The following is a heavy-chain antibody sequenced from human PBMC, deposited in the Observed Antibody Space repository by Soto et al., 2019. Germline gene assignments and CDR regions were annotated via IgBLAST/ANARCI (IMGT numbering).Heavy chain of an antibody. J-gene: IGHJ5*02. CDR2: IYYSGST. D-gene: IGHD3-10*01. Sequence: PSETLSLTCTVSGGSISSSSYNWGWIRQPPGKGLEWIGNIYYSGSTYYSPSLKSRVTISVDTSKNQFSLKLTSVTAADTAVYYCARILSLTMIRGVILYFFDPWGQGTLVTVSS. V-gene: IGHV4-39*01. CDR3: ARILSLTMIRGVILYFFDP. CDR1: GGSISSSSYN.